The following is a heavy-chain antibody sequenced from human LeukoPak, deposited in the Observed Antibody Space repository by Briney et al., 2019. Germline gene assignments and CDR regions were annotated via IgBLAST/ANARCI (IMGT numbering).Heavy chain of an antibody. J-gene: IGHJ6*02. Sequence: SETLSLTCTVSGGSISSSSYYWGWIRQPPGKGLEWIGSIYYSGSTYYNPSLKSRVTISVDTSKNQFSLKLSSVTAADTAVYYCARGRFWQQLVNKDHLETYYYGMDVWGQGTTVTVSS. CDR1: GGSISSSSYY. CDR3: ARGRFWQQLVNKDHLETYYYGMDV. CDR2: IYYSGST. D-gene: IGHD6-13*01. V-gene: IGHV4-39*07.